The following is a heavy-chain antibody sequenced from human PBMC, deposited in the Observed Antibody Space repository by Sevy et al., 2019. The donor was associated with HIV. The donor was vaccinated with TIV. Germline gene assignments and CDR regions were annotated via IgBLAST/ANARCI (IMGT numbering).Heavy chain of an antibody. Sequence: GGSLRLSCAASGFTFSSYAMSWVRQAPWKGLEWVSAISGSGVSTYYADSVKGRFTISRDNSKNTLYLQMNSLRAEDTAVYYCAKYNYYDSGGEGFDYWGQGTLVTVSS. CDR3: AKYNYYDSGGEGFDY. V-gene: IGHV3-23*01. J-gene: IGHJ4*02. CDR1: GFTFSSYA. CDR2: ISGSGVST. D-gene: IGHD3-22*01.